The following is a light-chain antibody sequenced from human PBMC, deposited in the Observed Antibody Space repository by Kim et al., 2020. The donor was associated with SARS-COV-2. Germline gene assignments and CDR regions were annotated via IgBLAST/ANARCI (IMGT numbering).Light chain of an antibody. CDR3: QVWDSNSDHPWV. Sequence: PGKTARSSCGGETIGSKSVHWYQKKPGQAPILVIYYDTDRPSGIPERFSGSNSGNTATLTISRVEAGDEADYYCQVWDSNSDHPWVFGGGTQLTVL. V-gene: IGLV3-21*04. CDR2: YDT. CDR1: TIGSKS. J-gene: IGLJ3*02.